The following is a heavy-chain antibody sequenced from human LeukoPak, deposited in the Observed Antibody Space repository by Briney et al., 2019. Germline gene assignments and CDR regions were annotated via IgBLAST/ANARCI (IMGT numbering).Heavy chain of an antibody. J-gene: IGHJ5*02. Sequence: SETLSLTCTVSGGSISSYYWSWIRQPAGKGLEWIGRIYTSGSTNYNPSLKSRVTMSVDTSKNQFSLKLSSVTAADTAVYYCARGNPYYDFWSGYCWFDPWGQGTLVTVSS. CDR2: IYTSGST. CDR3: ARGNPYYDFWSGYCWFDP. D-gene: IGHD3-3*01. CDR1: GGSISSYY. V-gene: IGHV4-4*07.